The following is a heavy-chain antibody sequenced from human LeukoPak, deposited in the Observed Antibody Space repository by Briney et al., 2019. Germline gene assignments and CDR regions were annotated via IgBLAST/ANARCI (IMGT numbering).Heavy chain of an antibody. J-gene: IGHJ3*02. CDR3: AKGWSYYIAFDI. D-gene: IGHD1-26*01. CDR1: ALTFSSYA. CDR2: ITGSGGNT. Sequence: GGSLRLSCAASALTFSSYAMSWVRQAPGRGLEWVSAITGSGGNTYYADSVKGRFTISRDNSKNTLYLQMNSLRAEDTAVYYCAKGWSYYIAFDIWGQGTMVTVSS. V-gene: IGHV3-23*01.